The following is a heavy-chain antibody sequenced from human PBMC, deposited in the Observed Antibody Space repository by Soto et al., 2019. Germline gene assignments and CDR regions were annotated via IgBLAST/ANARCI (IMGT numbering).Heavy chain of an antibody. D-gene: IGHD5-12*01. J-gene: IGHJ5*02. Sequence: SETLSLTCTVSGDSITSSSHYWGWIRQPPGKGLECIANVYYGGSTNYNPSLNSRVTISVDTSKKQFSLKLSSVTAADTAVYYCAAGGGLPRYHWGQGTLVTVSS. V-gene: IGHV4-61*05. CDR2: VYYGGST. CDR3: AAGGGLPRYH. CDR1: GDSITSSSHY.